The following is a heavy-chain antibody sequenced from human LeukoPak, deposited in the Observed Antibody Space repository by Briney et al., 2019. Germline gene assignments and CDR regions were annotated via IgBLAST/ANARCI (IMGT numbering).Heavy chain of an antibody. V-gene: IGHV3-23*01. CDR2: ISGSGGST. D-gene: IGHD2-2*02. CDR1: GFTFGSYA. J-gene: IGHJ4*02. CDR3: AKDQVELGYCSSTSCYTFDY. Sequence: GGSLRLSCAASGFTFGSYAMSWVRQAPGKGLEGVSAISGSGGSTYYADSVKGRFTISRDNSKNTLYLQMNSLRAEDTAVYYCAKDQVELGYCSSTSCYTFDYWGQGTLVTVSS.